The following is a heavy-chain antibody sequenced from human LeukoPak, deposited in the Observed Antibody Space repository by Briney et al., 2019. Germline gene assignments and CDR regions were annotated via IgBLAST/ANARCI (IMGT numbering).Heavy chain of an antibody. CDR2: INHSGST. D-gene: IGHD3-22*01. Sequence: PSETLSLTCAVYGGSFSGYYWSWIRQPPGKGLEWIGEINHSGSTNYNPSLKSRVTISVDTSKNQFSLKLSSVTAADTAVYYCARLLLNYYDSSGYPESAFDYWGQGTLVTVSS. CDR3: ARLLLNYYDSSGYPESAFDY. J-gene: IGHJ4*02. V-gene: IGHV4-34*01. CDR1: GGSFSGYY.